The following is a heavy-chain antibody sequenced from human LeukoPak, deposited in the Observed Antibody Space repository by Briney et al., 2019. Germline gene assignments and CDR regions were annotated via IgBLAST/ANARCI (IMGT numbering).Heavy chain of an antibody. J-gene: IGHJ4*02. Sequence: GGSLRLSCAASGFTFSNYGIHWVRQAPGKGLERVAFIWYDGDTKYYVDSVKGRFTVSRDNSKNTLYLQMNSLRAEDTAVYYCARDRSEGYFDYWGQGTPVTVSS. CDR1: GFTFSNYG. V-gene: IGHV3-33*01. CDR2: IWYDGDTK. CDR3: ARDRSEGYFDY.